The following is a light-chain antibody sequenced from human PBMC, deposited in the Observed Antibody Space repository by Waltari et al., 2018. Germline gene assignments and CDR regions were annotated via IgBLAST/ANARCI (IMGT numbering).Light chain of an antibody. Sequence: QSALTQPPSASGSPGQSVTISSTGTSSDVGGYNYFSWYQQHPGKAPKPMIYEVSKRPSGVPDRFSGSKSGNTVSLTVSGLQAEDEADYYCSSYAGSNNLVFGGGTKLTVL. J-gene: IGLJ2*01. CDR2: EVS. CDR3: SSYAGSNNLV. CDR1: SSDVGGYNY. V-gene: IGLV2-8*01.